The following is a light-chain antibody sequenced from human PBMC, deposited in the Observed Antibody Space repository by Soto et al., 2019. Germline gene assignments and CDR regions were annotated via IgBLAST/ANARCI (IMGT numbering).Light chain of an antibody. CDR3: QQYIGSPWT. J-gene: IGKJ1*01. V-gene: IGKV3-20*01. CDR2: DAS. Sequence: IVLTQSPGTLSLSPGERATLSCRASPSVSSSFLAWFQHKPGQAPRLLISDASSRATGIPDRFSGSGSGTDFTLTISRLEPEDVAVYYCQQYIGSPWTFGQGTKVEIK. CDR1: PSVSSSF.